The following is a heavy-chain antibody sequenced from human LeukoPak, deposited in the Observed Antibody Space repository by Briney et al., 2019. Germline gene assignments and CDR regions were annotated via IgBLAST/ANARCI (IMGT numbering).Heavy chain of an antibody. CDR2: ISSSGGII. CDR3: ARDFIHRSGEADY. CDR1: GFTFSSYE. V-gene: IGHV3-48*03. J-gene: IGHJ4*02. Sequence: PGGSLRLSCAASGFTFSSYEMNWVRQAPGKGLEWVSYISSSGGIIYYADSVKGRFTVSRDNAKNSLYLQMNSLRAEDTAVYYCARDFIHRSGEADYWGQGTLVTVSS. D-gene: IGHD3-22*01.